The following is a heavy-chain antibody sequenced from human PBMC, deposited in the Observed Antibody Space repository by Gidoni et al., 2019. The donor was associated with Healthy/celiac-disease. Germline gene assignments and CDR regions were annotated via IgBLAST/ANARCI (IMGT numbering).Heavy chain of an antibody. D-gene: IGHD2-21*01. Sequence: GGSISSSSYYWGWIRQPPGKGLEWIGSIYYSGSTYYNPSLKSRVTISVDTSKNQFSLKLSSVTAADTAVYYCARHHRYCGGECYFDYYYGMDVWGQGTTVTVSS. CDR3: ARHHRYCGGECYFDYYYGMDV. J-gene: IGHJ6*02. V-gene: IGHV4-39*01. CDR1: GGSISSSSYY. CDR2: IYYSGST.